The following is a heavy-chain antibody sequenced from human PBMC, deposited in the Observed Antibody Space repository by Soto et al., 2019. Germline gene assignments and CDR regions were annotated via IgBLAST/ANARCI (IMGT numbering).Heavy chain of an antibody. D-gene: IGHD1-26*01. J-gene: IGHJ4*02. Sequence: QITLKESGPTLVKPTQTLTLTCTFSGFSLTTDRVGVGWIRQPPGEALAWLPVIYWDDSKAYRPSLESRLTITKDPSKTLVALTMTNMDSLDTATYYCAHAYGGRSLYWGQGTLVTVSS. V-gene: IGHV2-5*02. CDR3: AHAYGGRSLY. CDR1: GFSLTTDRVG. CDR2: IYWDDSK.